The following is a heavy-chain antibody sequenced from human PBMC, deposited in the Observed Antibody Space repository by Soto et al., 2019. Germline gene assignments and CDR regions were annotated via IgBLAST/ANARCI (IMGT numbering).Heavy chain of an antibody. CDR1: GDTFSSYA. J-gene: IGHJ6*02. D-gene: IGHD3-9*01. Sequence: SVKVSCKASGDTFSSYAISWVRQAPGQGLEWMGGIIPIFGTANYAQKRQGRVTMTTDTSTRTAYMELRSLRSDDTAVYYCARDGDILTGYYLVYYYYGMDAWGQGTTVTVSS. CDR3: ARDGDILTGYYLVYYYYGMDA. CDR2: IIPIFGTA. V-gene: IGHV1-69*05.